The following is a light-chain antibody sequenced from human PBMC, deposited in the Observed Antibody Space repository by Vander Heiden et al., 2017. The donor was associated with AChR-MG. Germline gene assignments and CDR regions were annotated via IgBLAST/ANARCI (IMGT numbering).Light chain of an antibody. V-gene: IGLV3-21*04. Sequence: SYVLTQPPSASVAQGKTASVTCGGINIGSKSVHWYQQRPGQAPILVMYYDTDRPSGIPERISGSNSGNTATLIISRVEAGDEADYFCQVWDSSSDHYVFGTGTKVTVL. CDR1: NIGSKS. J-gene: IGLJ1*01. CDR2: YDT. CDR3: QVWDSSSDHYV.